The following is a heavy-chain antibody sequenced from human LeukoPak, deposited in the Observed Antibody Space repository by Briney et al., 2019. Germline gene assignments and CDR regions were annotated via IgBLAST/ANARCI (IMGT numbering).Heavy chain of an antibody. V-gene: IGHV1-69*13. Sequence: SVKVSCKASGYTFTSYDINWVRQATGQGLEWMGGIIPIFGTANYAQKFQGRVTITADESTSTAYMELSSLRSEDTAVYYCARDQEGLSWGIDYWGQGTLVTVSS. CDR2: IIPIFGTA. CDR3: ARDQEGLSWGIDY. CDR1: GYTFTSYD. J-gene: IGHJ4*02. D-gene: IGHD3-16*01.